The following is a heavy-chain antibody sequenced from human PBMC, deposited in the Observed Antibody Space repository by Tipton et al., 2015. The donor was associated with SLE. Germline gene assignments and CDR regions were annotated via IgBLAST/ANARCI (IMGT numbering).Heavy chain of an antibody. CDR3: AREVRFGLFDY. V-gene: IGHV3-30-3*01. CDR2: ISYDGSNK. J-gene: IGHJ4*02. Sequence: SLRLSCAASGFTFSSYAMHWVRQAPGKGLEWVAVISYDGSNKYYADSVKGRFTISRDNAKNSLYLQMNSLRAEDTAVYYCAREVRFGLFDYWGQGTLVTVSS. CDR1: GFTFSSYA. D-gene: IGHD3-10*01.